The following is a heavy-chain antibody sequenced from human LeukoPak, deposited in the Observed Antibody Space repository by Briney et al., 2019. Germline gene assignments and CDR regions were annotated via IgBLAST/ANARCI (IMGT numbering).Heavy chain of an antibody. CDR3: ARQSNCGGDCYSIWFDP. J-gene: IGHJ5*02. CDR1: GGSFSGYY. V-gene: IGHV4-34*01. D-gene: IGHD2-21*02. Sequence: PSETLSLTCAVYGGSFSGYYWSWIRQPPGKGLEWIGEINHSGSTNYNPSLKSRVTISVDTSKNQFSLKLSSVTAADTAVYYCARQSNCGGDCYSIWFDPWGQGTLVTVSS. CDR2: INHSGST.